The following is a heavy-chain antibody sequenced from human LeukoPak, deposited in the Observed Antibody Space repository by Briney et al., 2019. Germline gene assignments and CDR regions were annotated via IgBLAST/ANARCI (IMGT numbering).Heavy chain of an antibody. V-gene: IGHV4-38-2*01. Sequence: SETLSLTCAVSGYSISSGYYWGWIRQPPGEGLEWIGSIYHSGSTYYNPSLKSRITISVATSKNQFSLKLSSVTAADTAVYYCARAATVTGTTNVDYWGQGTLVTVSS. CDR2: IYHSGST. CDR1: GYSISSGYY. J-gene: IGHJ4*02. D-gene: IGHD1-20*01. CDR3: ARAATVTGTTNVDY.